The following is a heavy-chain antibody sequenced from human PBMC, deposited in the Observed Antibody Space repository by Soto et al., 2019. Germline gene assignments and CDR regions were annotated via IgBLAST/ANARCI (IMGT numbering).Heavy chain of an antibody. CDR2: LIPIFGAP. D-gene: IGHD2-2*02. Sequence: QVRLVQSGTEVKKPGSSVKVSCQASGDTFSKYAISWVRQAKGQGLEWMGGLIPIFGAPNHAQKFQGRVTITAEESTTTVYMELTRLTSDDTAVYYCAASPEWSYARNEAVIRTFGFYWGQGTLVTVSS. CDR3: AASPEWSYARNEAVIRTFGFY. V-gene: IGHV1-69*01. J-gene: IGHJ4*02. CDR1: GDTFSKYA.